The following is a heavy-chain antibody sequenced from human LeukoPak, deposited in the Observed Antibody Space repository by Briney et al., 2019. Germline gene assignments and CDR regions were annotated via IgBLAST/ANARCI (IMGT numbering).Heavy chain of an antibody. D-gene: IGHD3-3*01. CDR1: GGSISSGSYY. Sequence: SETLSLTCTVSGGSISSGSYYWSWIRQPAGKGLEWIGRIYTSGSTNYNPSLKSRVAISVDTSKNQFSLKLSSVTAADTAVYYCARDRIDYDFWSGYAYNWFDPWGQGTLVTVSS. CDR2: IYTSGST. J-gene: IGHJ5*02. V-gene: IGHV4-61*02. CDR3: ARDRIDYDFWSGYAYNWFDP.